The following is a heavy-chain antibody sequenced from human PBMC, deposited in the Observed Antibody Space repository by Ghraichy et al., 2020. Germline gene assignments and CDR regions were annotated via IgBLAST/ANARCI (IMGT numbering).Heavy chain of an antibody. D-gene: IGHD3-9*01. CDR3: VSVDSLVDYYYYRDV. J-gene: IGHJ6*03. Sequence: SETLSLTCAVSGDSISSGTYSWNWIRQPPGKGLEWIGYIYHSGNTFYNPSLQSRVAMSINTSKNQFSLKLSSVTAADTAVYYCVSVDSLVDYYYYRDVWGKGTTVTVSS. V-gene: IGHV4-30-4*07. CDR1: GDSISSGTYS. CDR2: IYHSGNT.